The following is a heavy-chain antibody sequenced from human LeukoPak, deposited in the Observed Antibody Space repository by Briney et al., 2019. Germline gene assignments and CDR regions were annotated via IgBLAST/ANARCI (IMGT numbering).Heavy chain of an antibody. CDR3: AREGMTIFGVVIPYFDY. D-gene: IGHD3-3*01. CDR1: GGSISSGGYY. CDR2: IYYSGST. J-gene: IGHJ4*02. Sequence: SETLSLTCTVSGGSISSGGYYWSWIRQHPGKGLEWIGYIYYSGSTYYNPSLKSRVTISVGTSKNQFSLKLSSVTAADTAVYYCAREGMTIFGVVIPYFDYWGQGTLVTVSS. V-gene: IGHV4-31*03.